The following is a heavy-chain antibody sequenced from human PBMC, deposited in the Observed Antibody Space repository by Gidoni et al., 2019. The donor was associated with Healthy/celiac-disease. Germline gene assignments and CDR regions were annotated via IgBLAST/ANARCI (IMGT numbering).Heavy chain of an antibody. CDR1: GYSFTSYW. CDR3: ARQSGYSSSWYPYYGMDV. Sequence: EVQLVQSGAEVKKPGESLKISCKGSGYSFTSYWIGWVRQMPGKGLEGLGIIYPGDSDTRDCPSFQCQVTISADNSISTAYLQWSSLKASDTAMYYCARQSGYSSSWYPYYGMDVWGQGTTVTVSS. CDR2: IYPGDSDT. D-gene: IGHD6-13*01. V-gene: IGHV5-51*01. J-gene: IGHJ6*02.